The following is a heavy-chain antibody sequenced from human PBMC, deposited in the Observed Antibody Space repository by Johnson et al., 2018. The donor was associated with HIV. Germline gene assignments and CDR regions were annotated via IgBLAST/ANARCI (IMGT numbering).Heavy chain of an antibody. CDR2: ISGSGGST. J-gene: IGHJ3*02. V-gene: IGHV3-23*04. Sequence: VQLVESGGGLVQRGGSLRLSCAASGFTFSSYDMSWVRQAPGKGLEWVSGISGSGGSTYYADSVTGRFTISRDNSKNTLYLQMNSLRAEDTALYYCVRDPGHCSGGRCDDAFDIWGQGTMVTVSS. D-gene: IGHD2-15*01. CDR1: GFTFSSYD. CDR3: VRDPGHCSGGRCDDAFDI.